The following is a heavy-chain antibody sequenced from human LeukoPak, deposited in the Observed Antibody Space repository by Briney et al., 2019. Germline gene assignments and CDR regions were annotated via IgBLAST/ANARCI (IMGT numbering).Heavy chain of an antibody. J-gene: IGHJ4*02. Sequence: ASVKVSCKFSGYTLTELSMHWVRQAPGKGLEWMGGFDPEDGATIHAQKFQGRVTMTEDTSTDTAYMELSSLRAEGTAVYYCATVVLYSGYYFDHWGQGTLVTVSS. D-gene: IGHD5-12*01. CDR1: GYTLTELS. CDR2: FDPEDGAT. CDR3: ATVVLYSGYYFDH. V-gene: IGHV1-24*01.